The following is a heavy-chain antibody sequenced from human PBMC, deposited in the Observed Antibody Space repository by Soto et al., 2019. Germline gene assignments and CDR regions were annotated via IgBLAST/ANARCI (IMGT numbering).Heavy chain of an antibody. D-gene: IGHD2-21*01. CDR2: IIPMLGTR. CDR1: GGTFSTYS. J-gene: IGHJ3*02. CDR3: TVGSWSGEVFDI. V-gene: IGHV1-69*08. Sequence: QVQLVQSGAEVKKPGSSVKVSCKDSGGTFSTYSLFWVRQAPGQGLEWMGRIIPMLGTRNYAQRFQDRVTIPADKTTATAHVELSSLRSEDTALYYCTVGSWSGEVFDIWGQGTMVTVSS.